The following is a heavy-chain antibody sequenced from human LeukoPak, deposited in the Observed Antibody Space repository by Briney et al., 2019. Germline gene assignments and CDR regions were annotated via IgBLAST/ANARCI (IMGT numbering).Heavy chain of an antibody. CDR1: GFTFSSYW. V-gene: IGHV3-7*01. J-gene: IGHJ4*02. Sequence: PGGSLRLSCAASGFTFSSYWMSWVRQAPGKGLEWVANIKQDGSEKYYVDSVKGRFTISRDNAKNSLYLQMNSLRAEDTAVYYCARGHDFWSGYYTDLGYWGQGTLVTVSS. CDR2: IKQDGSEK. CDR3: ARGHDFWSGYYTDLGY. D-gene: IGHD3-3*01.